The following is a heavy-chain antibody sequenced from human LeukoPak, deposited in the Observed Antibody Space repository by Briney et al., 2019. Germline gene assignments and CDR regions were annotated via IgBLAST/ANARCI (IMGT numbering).Heavy chain of an antibody. Sequence: SETLSLTCTVSGGSISSGDYCWSWIRQPPGKGLERIGYIYYSGSTYYNPSLKSRVTISVDTSKNQFSLKLSSVTAADTAVYYCARVYDSSGYYWDYWGQGTLVTVSS. CDR3: ARVYDSSGYYWDY. D-gene: IGHD3-22*01. J-gene: IGHJ4*02. CDR2: IYYSGST. CDR1: GGSISSGDYC. V-gene: IGHV4-30-4*01.